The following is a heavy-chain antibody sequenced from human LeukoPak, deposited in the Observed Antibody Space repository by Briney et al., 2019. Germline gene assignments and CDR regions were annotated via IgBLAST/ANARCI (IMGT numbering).Heavy chain of an antibody. D-gene: IGHD2-2*01. CDR2: ISGSTGDT. CDR1: GYSFVLYG. CDR3: ARGIPADTDLYYYYYYMDV. J-gene: IGHJ6*03. Sequence: GASVKVSCKASGYSFVLYGISWVRQAPGEGPEWMGWISGSTGDTKYAQKFQGRVTMTADTTTSTAYMELRSLRSDDTAVYYCARGIPADTDLYYYYYYMDVWGKGTTVTVSS. V-gene: IGHV1-18*01.